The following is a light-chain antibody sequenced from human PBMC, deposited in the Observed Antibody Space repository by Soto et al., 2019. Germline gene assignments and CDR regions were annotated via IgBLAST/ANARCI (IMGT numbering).Light chain of an antibody. Sequence: SYELTQPPSVSVAPGQTARITCGGSNIGRKSVHWYQQKPGQAPVVVVYDDRDRPSGIPERFSGSKSGNTASLTVSGLQAEDEADYYCSSYAGNSNLLFGGGTKLTVL. J-gene: IGLJ2*01. CDR1: NIGRKS. CDR3: SSYAGNSNLL. V-gene: IGLV3-21*02. CDR2: DDR.